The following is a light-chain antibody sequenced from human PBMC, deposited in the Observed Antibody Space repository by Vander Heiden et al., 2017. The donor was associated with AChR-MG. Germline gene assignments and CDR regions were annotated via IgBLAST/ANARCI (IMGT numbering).Light chain of an antibody. V-gene: IGKV1-39*01. CDR1: QSISSY. CDR3: QQRDSTPRT. Sequence: DIQMTQSPSSLSASVGDRVTITCRASQSISSYLNWYQQKPGKAPTLLIYAASSLQSGVPSRFSGSGSGTDFTLIISRLQPEDFATYYCQQRDSTPRTFGQGTKVEIK. J-gene: IGKJ1*01. CDR2: AAS.